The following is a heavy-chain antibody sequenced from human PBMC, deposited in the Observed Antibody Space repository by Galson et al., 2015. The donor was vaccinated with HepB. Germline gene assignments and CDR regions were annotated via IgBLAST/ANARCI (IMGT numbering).Heavy chain of an antibody. CDR3: ARYGYSHGMDV. CDR1: EFTFSSYW. V-gene: IGHV3-7*03. Sequence: SLRLSCAASEFTFSSYWMSWVRQAPGKGLEWVANIKQDGSEKYYVDSVKGRFTISRDNARNSLYLQMNSLRAEDTAVYYCARYGYSHGMDVWGQGTTVTVS. D-gene: IGHD2-8*01. J-gene: IGHJ6*02. CDR2: IKQDGSEK.